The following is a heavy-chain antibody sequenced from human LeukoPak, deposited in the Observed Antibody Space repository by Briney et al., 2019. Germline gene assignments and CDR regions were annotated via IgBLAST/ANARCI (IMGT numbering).Heavy chain of an antibody. CDR2: IIPIFGTA. V-gene: IGHV1-69*01. D-gene: IGHD3-3*01. CDR1: GGTFSSYA. J-gene: IGHJ4*02. CDR3: SSSGVEEWQGLHF. Sequence: GSSVKVSCKASGGTFSSYAISWVRQAPGQGLEWMGGIIPIFGTANYAQKFQGRVTITADESTSTAYMELNSLSSEDTAVYYCSSSGVEEWQGLHFWGQGTLVTVSS.